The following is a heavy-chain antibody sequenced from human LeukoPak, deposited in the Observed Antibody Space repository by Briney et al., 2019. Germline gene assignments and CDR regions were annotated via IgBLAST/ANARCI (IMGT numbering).Heavy chain of an antibody. J-gene: IGHJ4*02. V-gene: IGHV5-51*01. D-gene: IGHD3-22*01. CDR1: GYSFTSYW. CDR3: ARRGYYDSSGYYFGNY. Sequence: GESLKISCKGSGYSFTSYWSGWVRQMPGKGLEWMGIIYPGDSDTRYSPSFQGQVTISADKSISTAYLQWSSLKASDTAMYYCARRGYYDSSGYYFGNYWGQGTLVTVSS. CDR2: IYPGDSDT.